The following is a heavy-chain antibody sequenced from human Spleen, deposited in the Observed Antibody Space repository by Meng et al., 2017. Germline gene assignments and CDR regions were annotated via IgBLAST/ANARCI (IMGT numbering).Heavy chain of an antibody. D-gene: IGHD3-10*01. CDR1: DYTFTGYG. J-gene: IGHJ4*02. Sequence: QVQLVQSGAEGSKPGSSVKVSCKASDYTFTGYGVSWVRQAPGQGLEWMAWLGAHDGDTSHAPKFQGRVTVSADRPTATAYMELRSLKSHDTAVYYCARGTPGRSYSDYWGQGPLVTVSS. CDR3: ARGTPGRSYSDY. V-gene: IGHV1-18*01. CDR2: LGAHDGDT.